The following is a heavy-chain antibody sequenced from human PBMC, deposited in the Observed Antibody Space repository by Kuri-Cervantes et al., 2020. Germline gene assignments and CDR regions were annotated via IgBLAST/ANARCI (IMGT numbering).Heavy chain of an antibody. D-gene: IGHD1-26*01. J-gene: IGHJ4*02. CDR2: ISGSGGST. CDR1: GFTFSSYA. CDR3: AKEGVGGTPAFFDY. V-gene: IGHV3-23*01. Sequence: GESLKISCAASGFTFSSYAMSWVRQAPGKVLEWVSAISGSGGSTYYADSVKGRFTISRDNSKNTLYLQMNSLRAEDTAVYYCAKEGVGGTPAFFDYWGQGTLVTVSS.